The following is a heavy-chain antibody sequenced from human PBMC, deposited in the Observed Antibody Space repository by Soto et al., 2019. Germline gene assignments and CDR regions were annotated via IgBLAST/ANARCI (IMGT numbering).Heavy chain of an antibody. Sequence: EVQLVESGGGLVQPGRSLRLSCAASGFTFDDYAMHCVRQAPGKGLEWVSGISWNSGSIGYADSVKGRFTISRDNAKNYLYLQMNSLRAEDTALYYCAKDIGYCSGGSCYGVDYWGQGTLVTVSS. CDR2: ISWNSGSI. CDR1: GFTFDDYA. CDR3: AKDIGYCSGGSCYGVDY. V-gene: IGHV3-9*01. J-gene: IGHJ4*02. D-gene: IGHD2-15*01.